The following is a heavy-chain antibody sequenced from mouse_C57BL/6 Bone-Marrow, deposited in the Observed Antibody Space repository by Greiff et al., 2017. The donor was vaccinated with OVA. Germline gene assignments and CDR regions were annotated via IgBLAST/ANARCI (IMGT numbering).Heavy chain of an antibody. CDR2: INPYNGGT. CDR3: ARDGRGY. CDR1: GYTFTDYY. V-gene: IGHV1-19*01. D-gene: IGHD1-1*02. J-gene: IGHJ2*01. Sequence: VQLKESGPVLVKPGASVKMSCKASGYTFTDYYMNWVKQSHGKSLEWIGVINPYNGGTSYNQKFKGKATLTVDKSSSTAYMELNSLTSEDSAVYYCARDGRGYWGQGTTLTVSS.